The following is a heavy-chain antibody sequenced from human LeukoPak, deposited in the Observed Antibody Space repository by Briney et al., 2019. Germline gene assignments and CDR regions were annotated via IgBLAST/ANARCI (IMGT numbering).Heavy chain of an antibody. D-gene: IGHD5-24*01. CDR2: ISSTSSHT. Sequence: GGSLRLSCEASGFTFSIREMNWVRQAPGKGLEWVSSISSTSSHTYYADSLEGRFTISRDNAKNSLYLQMNSLRAEDTAVYFCARLRSTQLRYFDVDYWGQGTLVTVSS. CDR3: ARLRSTQLRYFDVDY. J-gene: IGHJ4*02. CDR1: GFTFSIRE. V-gene: IGHV3-21*01.